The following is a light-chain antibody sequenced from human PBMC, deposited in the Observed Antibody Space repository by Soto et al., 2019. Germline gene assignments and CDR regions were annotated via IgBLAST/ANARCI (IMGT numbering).Light chain of an antibody. CDR3: SSYTSSRTRV. Sequence: QSALTQPASVSGSRGQSITISCTGTSSDVGGYNYVSWYQQHPGKAPKLMIYDVSNRPSGVSNRFSGSKSGNTASLTISGLQAEDEADSYCSSYTSSRTRVFGTGTKLTVL. V-gene: IGLV2-14*01. CDR1: SSDVGGYNY. J-gene: IGLJ1*01. CDR2: DVS.